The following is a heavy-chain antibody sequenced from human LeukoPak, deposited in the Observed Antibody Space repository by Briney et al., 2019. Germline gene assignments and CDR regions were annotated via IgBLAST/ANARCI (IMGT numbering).Heavy chain of an antibody. CDR3: ARGRDYDSSGYYVPFNWFDP. Sequence: GGSLRLSCAASGFTVSSNYMSWVRQAPGKGLEWVSVIYSGGSTYYADSVKGRFTISRDNSKNTLYLQMNSLRAEDTAVYYCARGRDYDSSGYYVPFNWFDPWGQGTLVTVSS. D-gene: IGHD3-22*01. V-gene: IGHV3-66*01. CDR1: GFTVSSNY. J-gene: IGHJ5*02. CDR2: IYSGGST.